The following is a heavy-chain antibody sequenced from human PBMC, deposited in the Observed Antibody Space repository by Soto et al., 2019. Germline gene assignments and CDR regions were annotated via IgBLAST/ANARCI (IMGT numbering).Heavy chain of an antibody. CDR1: GGSFSGYY. V-gene: IGHV4-34*01. J-gene: IGHJ6*02. CDR2: INHSGST. D-gene: IGHD3-10*01. Sequence: SETLSLTCAVYGGSFSGYYWSWIRQPPGKGLEWIGEINHSGSTNYNPSLKSRVTISVDTSKNQFSLKLSSVTAADTAVYYCARGTMVRGVIGYYYYGMDVWDQGTTVTVSS. CDR3: ARGTMVRGVIGYYYYGMDV.